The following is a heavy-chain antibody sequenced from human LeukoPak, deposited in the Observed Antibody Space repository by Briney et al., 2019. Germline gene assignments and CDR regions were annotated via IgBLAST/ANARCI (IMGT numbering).Heavy chain of an antibody. CDR1: GFTFSIYA. J-gene: IGHJ4*02. CDR2: ITSSGNTT. V-gene: IGHV3-23*01. Sequence: PGGSLRLSCAASGFTFSIYAMSWVRQAPGKGLEWVAGITSSGNTTYYADPVKGRFTISRDNSKNLLSLQMNSLGAEDTAVYYCASRDVTTPFWGQGTLVTVSS. D-gene: IGHD4-17*01. CDR3: ASRDVTTPF.